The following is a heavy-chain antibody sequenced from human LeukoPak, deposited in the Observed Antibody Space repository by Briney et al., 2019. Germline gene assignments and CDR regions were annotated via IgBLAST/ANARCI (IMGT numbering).Heavy chain of an antibody. CDR2: IDWDGDE. CDR1: WFSLNTPGMC. J-gene: IGHJ6*03. Sequence: SGPTLVNLTQTLTLTCTFSWFSLNTPGMCMSWIRQPPGKALEWLARIDWDGDEYYSTSLKTRLTIFKDTSENQVVLTMTNMDPVDTATYYCARTQTRSGDFYMAVWGKGTTVTVSS. CDR3: ARTQTRSGDFYMAV. V-gene: IGHV2-70*11.